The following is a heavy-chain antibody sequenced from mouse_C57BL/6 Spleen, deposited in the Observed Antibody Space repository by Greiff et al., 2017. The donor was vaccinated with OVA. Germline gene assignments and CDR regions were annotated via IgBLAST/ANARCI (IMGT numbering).Heavy chain of an antibody. CDR2: ISYDGSN. J-gene: IGHJ3*01. V-gene: IGHV3-6*01. Sequence: EVKLQESGPGLVKPSQSLSLTCSVTGYSITSGYYWNWIRQFPGNKLEWMGYISYDGSNNYNPSLKNRISITRDTSKNQSFLKLNSVTTEDTATYYCARDRNYGFAYWGQGTLVTVSA. D-gene: IGHD2-4*01. CDR1: GYSITSGYY. CDR3: ARDRNYGFAY.